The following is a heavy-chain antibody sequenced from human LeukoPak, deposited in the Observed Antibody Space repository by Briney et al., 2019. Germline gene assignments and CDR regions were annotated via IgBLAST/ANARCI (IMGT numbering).Heavy chain of an antibody. Sequence: SGGSLRLSCAASGFTFRSYGVHWVRQAPGKGLEWVAVISYDGSNKDYADSVKGRFTISRDNSKNTLYLQMNSLRVEDTAVYYCAREIFNGFDIWGQGTMVTVSS. CDR1: GFTFRSYG. CDR3: AREIFNGFDI. CDR2: ISYDGSNK. V-gene: IGHV3-30-3*01. J-gene: IGHJ3*02.